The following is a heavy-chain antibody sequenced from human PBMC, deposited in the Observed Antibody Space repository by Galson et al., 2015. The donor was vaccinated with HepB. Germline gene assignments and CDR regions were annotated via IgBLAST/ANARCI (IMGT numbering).Heavy chain of an antibody. J-gene: IGHJ4*02. CDR1: GYTFTTYW. Sequence: QSGAEVKKPGESLKISCEGSGYTFTTYWIGWVRQMPGKGLEWMGIIYPGDSGTRCSPSFQGQVTISADKSISTAYLQWNSLKASDTAMFYCARFTTSRDYLDYWGQGTLVTVSS. CDR2: IYPGDSGT. D-gene: IGHD2-2*01. V-gene: IGHV5-51*01. CDR3: ARFTTSRDYLDY.